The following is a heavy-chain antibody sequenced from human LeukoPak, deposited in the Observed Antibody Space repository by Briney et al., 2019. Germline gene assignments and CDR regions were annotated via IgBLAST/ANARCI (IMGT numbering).Heavy chain of an antibody. Sequence: GGTLRLSCAVSGFTFSCYSMTWIRQAPGKGLEWVSAISGSGDSTYYAHSVKGRFTISRDNSKNTLYLQMNSLRPEDTAVYYCATRGYCSGTSCYAPQPWGQGTLVTVSS. CDR1: GFTFSCYS. V-gene: IGHV3-23*01. CDR3: ATRGYCSGTSCYAPQP. CDR2: ISGSGDST. J-gene: IGHJ5*02. D-gene: IGHD2-2*01.